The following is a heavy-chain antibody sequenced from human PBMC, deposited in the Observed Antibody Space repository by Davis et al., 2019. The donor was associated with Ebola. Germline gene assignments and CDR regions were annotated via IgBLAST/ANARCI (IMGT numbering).Heavy chain of an antibody. D-gene: IGHD3-22*01. CDR2: INPSGGST. CDR3: ARDPAMIAVAEPTGGMDV. V-gene: IGHV1-46*01. CDR1: GYTFTSYY. J-gene: IGHJ6*04. Sequence: AASVKVSCKASGYTFTSYYMHWVRQAPGQGLEWMGIINPSGGSTSYAQKFQGRVTMTRDTSTSTVYMELSSLRSEDTAVYYCARDPAMIAVAEPTGGMDVWGKGTTVTVSS.